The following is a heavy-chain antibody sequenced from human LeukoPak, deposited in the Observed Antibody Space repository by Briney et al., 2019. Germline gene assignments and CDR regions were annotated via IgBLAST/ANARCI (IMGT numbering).Heavy chain of an antibody. V-gene: IGHV1-2*06. Sequence: ASVEVSCKASGYTFTGYYMHWVRQAPGQGLEWMGRINPNSGGTNYAQKFQGRVTMTRDTSISTAYMELSRLRSDDTAVYYCARGVADSSGWLFDYWGQGTLVTVSS. CDR2: INPNSGGT. D-gene: IGHD6-19*01. CDR3: ARGVADSSGWLFDY. CDR1: GYTFTGYY. J-gene: IGHJ4*02.